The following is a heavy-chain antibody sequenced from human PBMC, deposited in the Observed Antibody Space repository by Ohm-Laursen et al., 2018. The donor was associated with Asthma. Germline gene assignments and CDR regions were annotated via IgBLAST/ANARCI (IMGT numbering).Heavy chain of an antibody. V-gene: IGHV1-69*01. CDR1: GGTFNTYV. D-gene: IGHD2-15*01. Sequence: SSVKVSCKSLGGTFNTYVIGWVRQAPGQGLEWMGGINSVFGTTTYPQKFQDRVTITADDSTSTVYMTLSSLTSEDTAVYYCARKAGSCITSNCYSLDFWGQGTLVTVSS. J-gene: IGHJ4*02. CDR3: ARKAGSCITSNCYSLDF. CDR2: INSVFGTT.